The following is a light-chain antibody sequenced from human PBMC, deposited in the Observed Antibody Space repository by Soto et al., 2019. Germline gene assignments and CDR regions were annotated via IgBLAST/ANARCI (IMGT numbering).Light chain of an antibody. Sequence: QFALTQPASVSGSPGQSVTISCTGSSSDVGTYDLVSWYQQHPGKAPKILIYEGTKRPSGVSNRFSGSKSGNTASLTISGLQAEDEADYFCCSYAGFSTLVFGGGTKLTVL. J-gene: IGLJ3*02. CDR1: SSDVGTYDL. CDR3: CSYAGFSTLV. V-gene: IGLV2-23*01. CDR2: EGT.